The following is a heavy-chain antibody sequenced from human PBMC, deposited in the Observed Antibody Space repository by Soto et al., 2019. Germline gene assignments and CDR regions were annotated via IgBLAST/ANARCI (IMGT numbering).Heavy chain of an antibody. Sequence: SETLSLTGTVSGGSISSYYWSWIRQPPGKGLEWIGYIYYSGSTNYNPSLKSRVTISVDTSKNQFSLKLSPVTAADTAVYYCARVGGGYYYYYYGMDVWGQGTTVTVSS. CDR1: GGSISSYY. D-gene: IGHD3-16*01. V-gene: IGHV4-59*01. CDR2: IYYSGST. J-gene: IGHJ6*02. CDR3: ARVGGGYYYYYYGMDV.